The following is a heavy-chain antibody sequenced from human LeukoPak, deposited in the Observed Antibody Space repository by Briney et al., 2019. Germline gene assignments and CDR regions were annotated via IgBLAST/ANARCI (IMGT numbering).Heavy chain of an antibody. Sequence: GRSLRLSCAASGFTFSSYGMHWVRQAPGKGLEWVAVISYDGSNKYYADSVKGRFTISRDNSKNTLYLQMNSLRAEDTAVYYCAKEDCSSTSCYAGIDYWGQGTLVTVSS. V-gene: IGHV3-30*18. CDR2: ISYDGSNK. J-gene: IGHJ4*02. CDR1: GFTFSSYG. D-gene: IGHD2-2*01. CDR3: AKEDCSSTSCYAGIDY.